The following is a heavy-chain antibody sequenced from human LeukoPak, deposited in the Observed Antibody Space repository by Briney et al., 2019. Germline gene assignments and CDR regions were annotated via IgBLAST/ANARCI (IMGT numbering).Heavy chain of an antibody. J-gene: IGHJ3*02. Sequence: GGSLRLSCAASGFIFSRYSMNWVRQAPGKGLEWVSSIGGSSSSMYYADSVKGRFTISRDNAKNSLYLQMNSLRAEDTAVYYCAGEGDNSWSEAFDIWGQGTMVTVSS. CDR3: AGEGDNSWSEAFDI. V-gene: IGHV3-21*01. CDR2: IGGSSSSM. CDR1: GFIFSRYS. D-gene: IGHD4-11*01.